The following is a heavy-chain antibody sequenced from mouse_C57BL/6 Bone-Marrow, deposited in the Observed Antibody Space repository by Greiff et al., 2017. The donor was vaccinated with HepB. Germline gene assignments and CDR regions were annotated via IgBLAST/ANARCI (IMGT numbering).Heavy chain of an antibody. D-gene: IGHD3-1*01. CDR3: ARRARWPPAWFAY. V-gene: IGHV1-19*01. J-gene: IGHJ3*01. CDR1: GYTFTDYY. Sequence: EVQLQESGPVLVKPGASVKMSCKASGYTFTDYYMNWVKQSHGKSLEWIGVINPYNGGTSYNQKFKGKATLTVDKSSSTAYMELNSLTSEDSAVYYCARRARWPPAWFAYWGQGTLVTVSA. CDR2: INPYNGGT.